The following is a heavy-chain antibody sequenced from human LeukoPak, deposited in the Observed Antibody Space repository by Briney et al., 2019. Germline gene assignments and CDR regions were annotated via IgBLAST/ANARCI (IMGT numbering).Heavy chain of an antibody. CDR2: ISAYNGNT. CDR3: ARAHWNPARSGYYYGMDV. J-gene: IGHJ6*02. CDR1: GYTFTSYG. V-gene: IGHV1-18*01. D-gene: IGHD1-1*01. Sequence: GASVKVSCKASGYTFTSYGISWVRQAPGQGLEWVGWISAYNGNTNYAQKLQGRVTMTTDTSTSTAYMELRSLRSDDTAVYYCARAHWNPARSGYYYGMDVWGQGTTVTVSS.